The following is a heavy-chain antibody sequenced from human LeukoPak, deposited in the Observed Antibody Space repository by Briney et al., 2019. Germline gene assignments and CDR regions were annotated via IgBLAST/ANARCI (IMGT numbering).Heavy chain of an antibody. CDR3: ARDRGYSTFDY. CDR1: GFTFDDYA. V-gene: IGHV3-9*01. J-gene: IGHJ4*02. D-gene: IGHD4-23*01. Sequence: GGSLRLSCAASGFTFDDYAMHWVRHAPGKGLEWVAGLSWNSGTIDYADSVKGRFTISRDNAKNSLYLQMNSLRVDDTAVYYCARDRGYSTFDYWGQGTLVTVSS. CDR2: LSWNSGTI.